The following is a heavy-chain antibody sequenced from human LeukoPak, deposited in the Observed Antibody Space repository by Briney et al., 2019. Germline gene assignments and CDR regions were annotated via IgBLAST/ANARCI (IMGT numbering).Heavy chain of an antibody. D-gene: IGHD6-13*01. CDR1: GDSISLYY. J-gene: IGHJ4*02. CDR2: INHSGST. V-gene: IGHV4-34*01. CDR3: ARGNFGSTTVIDY. Sequence: SETLSLTCTVSGDSISLYYFSWIRQPPGKGLEWIGEINHSGSTNYNPSLKSRVTISVDTSKNQFSLKLSSVTAADTAVYYCARGNFGSTTVIDYWGQGTLVTVSS.